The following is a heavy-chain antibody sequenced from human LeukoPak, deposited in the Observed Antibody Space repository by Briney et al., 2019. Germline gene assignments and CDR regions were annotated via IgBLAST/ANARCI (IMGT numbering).Heavy chain of an antibody. CDR1: GFTFSNYW. J-gene: IGHJ5*02. CDR2: IRSKAYGGTT. V-gene: IGHV3-49*04. D-gene: IGHD4-17*01. CDR3: TRDTVTTKKRELWFDP. Sequence: GGSLRLSCTASGFTFSNYWMMWVRKAPGRGLEWVGFIRSKAYGGTTEYAASVKGRFTISRDDSKSIAYLQMNSLKTEDTAVYCCTRDTVTTKKRELWFDPWGQGTLVTVSS.